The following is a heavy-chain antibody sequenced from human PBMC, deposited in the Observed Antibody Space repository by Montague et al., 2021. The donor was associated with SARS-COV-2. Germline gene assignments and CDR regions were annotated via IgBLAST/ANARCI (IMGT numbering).Heavy chain of an antibody. CDR1: GFTFRNYA. Sequence: SLRLSCAASGFTFRNYAMSWVRQAPGKGLEWVSVIYSGASSTYYADSVKGRFTISRDNSKNTLYLQMNNLRAEDTAVYYCAKVDQREVFLDYWGRGTLVIVSS. D-gene: IGHD3-10*01. CDR2: IYSGASST. V-gene: IGHV3-23*03. CDR3: AKVDQREVFLDY. J-gene: IGHJ4*02.